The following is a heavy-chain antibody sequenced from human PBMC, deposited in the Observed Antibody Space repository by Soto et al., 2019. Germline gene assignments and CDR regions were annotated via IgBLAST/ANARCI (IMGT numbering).Heavy chain of an antibody. CDR2: IYTSGST. CDR3: ARDNPWSYFATSDAFDI. Sequence: SETLSLTCTVSGGSISSYYWSCIRQPAGKGLEWIGRIYTSGSTNYNPSLKSRVTMSVDTSKNQFSLKMSSVTAADTAVYYCARDNPWSYFATSDAFDIWGQGTMVTVSS. D-gene: IGHD1-26*01. CDR1: GGSISSYY. V-gene: IGHV4-4*07. J-gene: IGHJ3*02.